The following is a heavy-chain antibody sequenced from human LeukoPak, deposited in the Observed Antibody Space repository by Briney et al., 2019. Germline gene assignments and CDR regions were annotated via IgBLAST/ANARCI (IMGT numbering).Heavy chain of an antibody. Sequence: PSETLSLTCTVSGGSISSYYWSWIRQPPGKGLEWIGYIYYSGSTNYNPSLKSRVTISVDTSKNQFSLKLSSVTAADTAVYYCARGRRYWGQGTLVTVSS. J-gene: IGHJ4*02. CDR1: GGSISSYY. V-gene: IGHV4-59*12. CDR3: ARGRRY. CDR2: IYYSGST.